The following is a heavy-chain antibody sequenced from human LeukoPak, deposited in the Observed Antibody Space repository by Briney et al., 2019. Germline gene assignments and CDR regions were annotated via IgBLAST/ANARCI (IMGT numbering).Heavy chain of an antibody. V-gene: IGHV6-1*01. Sequence: SQTLSLTCAISGDSVSSNSATWSWIRQSPSRGLEWLGRTYYRSKWYDDYAVSVKSRITINPDTSKNQISLQLNSVTSDDTAVYYCARQSPTGHWSDPWGQGTLVTVSS. CDR3: ARQSPTGHWSDP. J-gene: IGHJ5*02. CDR1: GDSVSSNSAT. CDR2: TYYRSKWYD. D-gene: IGHD1-14*01.